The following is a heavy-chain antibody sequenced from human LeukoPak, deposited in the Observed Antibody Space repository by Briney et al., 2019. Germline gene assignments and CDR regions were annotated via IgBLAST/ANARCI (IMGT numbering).Heavy chain of an antibody. J-gene: IGHJ4*02. D-gene: IGHD5-18*01. CDR3: ARGDVDTAMVTPDY. CDR2: ISPNSGGT. V-gene: IGHV1-2*02. Sequence: ASVKVSCKASGYTFTGYYMHWVRQAPGQGLEWMGWISPNSGGTNNEQKFQGRVTMTRDTSISTAYMELSRLRFDDTAVYYCARGDVDTAMVTPDYWGQGTLVTVSS. CDR1: GYTFTGYY.